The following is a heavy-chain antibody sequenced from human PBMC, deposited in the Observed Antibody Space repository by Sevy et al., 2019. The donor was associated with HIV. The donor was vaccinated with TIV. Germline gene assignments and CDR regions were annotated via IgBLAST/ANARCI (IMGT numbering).Heavy chain of an antibody. CDR2: VKSKTDGGTT. J-gene: IGHJ6*02. D-gene: IGHD5-12*01. V-gene: IGHV3-15*01. CDR3: TTSRIKYSGYDRYYYYLDTMDV. Sequence: GGSLRLSCAASAFTFGNAWMSWVRKAPGKGLEWVGRVKSKTDGGTTDYAGPVKGSTTIVRDDSQNTLFLKMNSLKTEDTAVYYCTTSRIKYSGYDRYYYYLDTMDVWGQGTTVTVSS. CDR1: AFTFGNAW.